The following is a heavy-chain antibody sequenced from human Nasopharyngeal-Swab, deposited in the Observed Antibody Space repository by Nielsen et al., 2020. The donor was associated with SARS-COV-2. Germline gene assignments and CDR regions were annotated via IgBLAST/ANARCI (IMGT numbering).Heavy chain of an antibody. D-gene: IGHD6-13*01. J-gene: IGHJ6*02. CDR3: ARESIAAAGPGTDV. V-gene: IGHV3-74*01. CDR2: IKSDGSST. Sequence: GESLKISCAASGFIFSSYWMHWVRQAPGKGLVWVSRIKSDGSSTSYADSVKGRFTISRDNAKNTLFLQMNSLRAEDTAVYYCARESIAAAGPGTDVWGQGTTVTVSS. CDR1: GFIFSSYW.